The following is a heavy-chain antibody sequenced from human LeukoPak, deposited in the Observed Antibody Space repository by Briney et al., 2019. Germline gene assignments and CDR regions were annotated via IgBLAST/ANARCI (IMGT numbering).Heavy chain of an antibody. Sequence: ASVKVSCKASGYTFTSYGISWVRQAPGQGLEWMGWISAYNGNTNYAQKLQGRVTMTTDTSMSTAYMELRSLRSDDTAVYYCARDETFGELPLPFYYYYGMDVWGQGTTVTVSS. J-gene: IGHJ6*02. CDR2: ISAYNGNT. V-gene: IGHV1-18*01. CDR3: ARDETFGELPLPFYYYYGMDV. CDR1: GYTFTSYG. D-gene: IGHD1-7*01.